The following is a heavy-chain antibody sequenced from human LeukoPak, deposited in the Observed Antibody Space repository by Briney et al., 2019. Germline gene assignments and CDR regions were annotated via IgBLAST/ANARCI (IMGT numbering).Heavy chain of an antibody. CDR3: ARERVYGQDYYYYYMDV. D-gene: IGHD2-8*01. V-gene: IGHV3-48*03. J-gene: IGHJ6*03. CDR1: GFTFSSYE. CDR2: ISSSGSTI. Sequence: GGSLRLSCAASGFTFSSYEMNWVRQAPGKGLEWVSYISSSGSTIYYADSVKGQFTISRDNAKNSLYLQMNSLRAEDTAVYYCARERVYGQDYYYYYMDVWGKGTTVTVSS.